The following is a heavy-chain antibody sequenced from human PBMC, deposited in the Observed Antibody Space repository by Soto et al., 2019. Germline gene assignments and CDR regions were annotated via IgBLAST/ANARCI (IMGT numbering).Heavy chain of an antibody. CDR1: GGSISSADYC. V-gene: IGHV4-61*08. Sequence: SETLSLTCTVSGGSISSADYCWSWIRQPPGKGLEWIGFIYYTGSTNYNPSLKSRVTISVDPSKNQFSLKLSSVTAADTAVYYCTRNKENSGSSLFDYWGQGTLVTVSS. J-gene: IGHJ4*02. CDR2: IYYTGST. CDR3: TRNKENSGSSLFDY. D-gene: IGHD1-26*01.